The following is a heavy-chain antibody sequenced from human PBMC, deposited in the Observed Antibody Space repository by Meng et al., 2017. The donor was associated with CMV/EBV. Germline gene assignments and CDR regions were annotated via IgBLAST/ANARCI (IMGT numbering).Heavy chain of an antibody. CDR1: GYS. J-gene: IGHJ4*02. D-gene: IGHD2-21*02. Sequence: GYSMSWVRLAPGQGLEWLGWIHPNSGATNSAQKFQGRVTMTRDTSISTVYMQLSRLTSDDTAVYYCARALIYGDSAVTLFVPYYFDYWGQGTLVTVSS. CDR2: IHPNSGAT. CDR3: ARALIYGDSAVTLFVPYYFDY. V-gene: IGHV1-2*02.